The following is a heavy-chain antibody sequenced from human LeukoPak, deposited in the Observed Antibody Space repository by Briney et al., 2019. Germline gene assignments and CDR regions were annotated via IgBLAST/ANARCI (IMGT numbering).Heavy chain of an antibody. J-gene: IGHJ3*02. CDR2: ISGSTNYI. CDR1: GFTLLAES. CDR3: ARGHIPIILDAFDS. Sequence: PGGSLRLSSATSGFTLLAESITWVGQAPGKGLEWVSSISGSTNYIYYADSVKGRFTISRDNAKNSLSLQMHSLRAEDTAVYYCARGHIPIILDAFDSWGQGTRVTVSS. V-gene: IGHV3-21*01. D-gene: IGHD3-3*01.